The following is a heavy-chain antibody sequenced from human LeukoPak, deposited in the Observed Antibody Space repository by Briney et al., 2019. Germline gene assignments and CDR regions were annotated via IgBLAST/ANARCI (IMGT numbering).Heavy chain of an antibody. CDR3: AKDVIPAAGRGGGKDY. Sequence: PGGPLRLSCAASGFTFSNYAMHWVRQAPGKGLEWVAAISYDGSNKYYADSVKGRFTISRDNSKNTLYLQMNSLRAEDTAVYSGAKDVIPAAGRGGGKDYWGQGTLVTVSS. D-gene: IGHD6-13*01. J-gene: IGHJ4*02. CDR1: GFTFSNYA. V-gene: IGHV3-30-3*01. CDR2: ISYDGSNK.